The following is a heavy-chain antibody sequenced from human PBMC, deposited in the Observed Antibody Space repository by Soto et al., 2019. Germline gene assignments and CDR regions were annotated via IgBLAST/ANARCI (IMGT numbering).Heavy chain of an antibody. CDR3: ARASQLEPDIWFDP. J-gene: IGHJ5*02. D-gene: IGHD1-1*01. V-gene: IGHV4-31*03. CDR1: GGSISSGGYY. CDR2: IYYSGST. Sequence: PSETLSLTCTVSGGSISSGGYYWSWIRQHPGKGLEWIGYIYYSGSTYYNPSLKSRVTISVDTSKNQFSLKLSSVTAADTAVYYCARASQLEPDIWFDPWGQGTLVTVSS.